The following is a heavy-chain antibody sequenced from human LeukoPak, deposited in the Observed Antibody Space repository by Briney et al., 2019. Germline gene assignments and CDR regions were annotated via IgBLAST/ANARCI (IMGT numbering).Heavy chain of an antibody. J-gene: IGHJ5*02. Sequence: PSETLSLTCAVSGGSISSSNWWSWVRQPPGKGLEWIGEINHSGSTNYNPSLKSRVTISVDTSKNQFSLKLSSVTAADTAVYYCARGRRYYDFWSGSNWFDPWGQGTLVTVSS. V-gene: IGHV4-4*02. D-gene: IGHD3-3*01. CDR1: GGSISSSNW. CDR2: INHSGST. CDR3: ARGRRYYDFWSGSNWFDP.